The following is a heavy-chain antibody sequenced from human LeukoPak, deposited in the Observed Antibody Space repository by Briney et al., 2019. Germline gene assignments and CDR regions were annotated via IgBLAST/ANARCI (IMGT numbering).Heavy chain of an antibody. CDR1: GGTFSSYA. CDR2: IIPIFGTA. CDR3: ARELYRAVAGGWFDP. Sequence: GASVKVSCKASGGTFSSYAISWVRQAPGQGLEWMGGIIPIFGTANYAQKFQGRVTITADESTSTAYMELSSLRSEDTAVYYCARELYRAVAGGWFDPWGQGTLVTVSS. D-gene: IGHD6-19*01. J-gene: IGHJ5*02. V-gene: IGHV1-69*13.